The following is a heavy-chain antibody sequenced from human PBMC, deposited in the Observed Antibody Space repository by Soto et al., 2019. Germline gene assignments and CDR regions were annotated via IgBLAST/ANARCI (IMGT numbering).Heavy chain of an antibody. CDR1: GFTFCSYA. V-gene: IGHV3-23*01. D-gene: IGHD3-9*01. Sequence: GGSLRLSWAASGFTFCSYAMSWVRQAPGKGLEWVSAISGSGGSTYYADSVKGRFTISRDNSKNTLYVQMNSLRAEDTAVYYCAKDFVRYFDGWGQGTLVTVSS. J-gene: IGHJ4*02. CDR3: AKDFVRYFDG. CDR2: ISGSGGST.